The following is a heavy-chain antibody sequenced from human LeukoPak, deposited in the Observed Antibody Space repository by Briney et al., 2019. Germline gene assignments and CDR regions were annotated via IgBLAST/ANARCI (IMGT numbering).Heavy chain of an antibody. Sequence: SQTLSLTCAISGDAVSNNNAAWYWIRQSPSRGLEWLGRTYYRSKWYNGYAVAVKSRITINPDTSKNQFSLQLNSVTPEDTAVYFCARGHDGYIDSWGQGALVTVSS. J-gene: IGHJ4*02. CDR2: TYYRSKWYN. D-gene: IGHD5-24*01. CDR1: GDAVSNNNAA. V-gene: IGHV6-1*01. CDR3: ARGHDGYIDS.